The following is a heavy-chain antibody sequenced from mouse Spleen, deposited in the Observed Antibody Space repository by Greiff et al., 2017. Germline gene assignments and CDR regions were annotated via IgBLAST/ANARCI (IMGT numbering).Heavy chain of an antibody. J-gene: IGHJ2*01. V-gene: IGHV14-4*01. Sequence: VHVKQSGAELVRPGASVKLSCTASGFNIKDDYMHWVKQRPEQGLEWIGWIDPENGDTEYASKFQGKATITADTSSNTAYLQLSSLTSEDTAVYYCTTLTGTSDYWGQGTTLTVSS. CDR1: GFNIKDDY. CDR3: TTLTGTSDY. CDR2: IDPENGDT. D-gene: IGHD4-1*01.